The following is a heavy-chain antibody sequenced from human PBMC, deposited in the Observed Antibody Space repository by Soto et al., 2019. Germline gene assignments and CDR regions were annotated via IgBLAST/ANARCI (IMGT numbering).Heavy chain of an antibody. J-gene: IGHJ2*01. Sequence: EVQLVESGEGLVQPGGSLRLSCEGSGFTFSTYGMHWVRQAPGKGLEFVSSTSGSGRRTSYADSVKGRFIISRDNSKNTLYLQMGSLRIEDTAVYYCARGRGNYENWNFDRWGRGSLVTVSS. V-gene: IGHV3-64*02. CDR1: GFTFSTYG. CDR3: ARGRGNYENWNFDR. D-gene: IGHD1-7*01. CDR2: TSGSGRRT.